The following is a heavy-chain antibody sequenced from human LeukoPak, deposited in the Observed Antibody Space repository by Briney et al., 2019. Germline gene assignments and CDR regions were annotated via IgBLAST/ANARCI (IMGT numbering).Heavy chain of an antibody. D-gene: IGHD1-14*01. Sequence: ASVKVSCKTSGYTFSTYGVTWVRQAPGQGFQWMGWISGHTGNTKYAENFQGRISLTTDTSATTAYMELRSLTSDDTAVYYCARDFSRGGWTPEFDYWGQGSLVTVAS. CDR1: GYTFSTYG. V-gene: IGHV1-18*01. CDR3: ARDFSRGGWTPEFDY. J-gene: IGHJ4*02. CDR2: ISGHTGNT.